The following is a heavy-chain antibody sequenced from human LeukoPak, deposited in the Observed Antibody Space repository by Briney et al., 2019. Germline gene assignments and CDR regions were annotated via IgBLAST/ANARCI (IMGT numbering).Heavy chain of an antibody. CDR1: GFTFSSYG. V-gene: IGHV3-30*02. D-gene: IGHD3-3*01. J-gene: IGHJ4*02. CDR3: AKDALYDFWSGTMGYFDY. CDR2: IRYDGSNK. Sequence: GGSLRLSCAASGFTFSSYGMHWVRQAPGKGLEWVAFIRYDGSNKYYADSVKGRFTISRDNSKNTLYLQMNSLRAEDTAVYYCAKDALYDFWSGTMGYFDYWGQGTLVTVSS.